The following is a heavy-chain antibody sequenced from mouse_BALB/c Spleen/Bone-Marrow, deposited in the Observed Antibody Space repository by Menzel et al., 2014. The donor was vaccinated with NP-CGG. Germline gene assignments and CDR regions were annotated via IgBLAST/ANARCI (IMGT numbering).Heavy chain of an antibody. CDR2: IRNKANGYTT. CDR3: ARDKGRVFFDY. CDR1: GFTFTDYY. J-gene: IGHJ2*01. Sequence: EVKLMEPGGGLVQPGGSLRLSCATSGFTFTDYYMNWVRQPPGKALEWLGFIRNKANGYTTEYSASVKGRFTISRDNSQNILYLQMNTLRAEDSATYYCARDKGRVFFDYWGQGTTLTVSS. V-gene: IGHV7-3*02.